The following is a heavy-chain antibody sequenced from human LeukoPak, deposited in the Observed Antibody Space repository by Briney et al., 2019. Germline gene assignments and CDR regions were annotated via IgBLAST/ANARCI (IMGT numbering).Heavy chain of an antibody. CDR3: ARAPSPRIVVPAAMVDGMDV. J-gene: IGHJ6*02. CDR2: MNPNSGNT. D-gene: IGHD2-2*01. Sequence: ASVKVSCKASGYTFTSYDINWVRQATGQGLEWMGWMNPNSGNTGYAQKFQGRVTMTRNTSISTAYMELSSLRSEDTAVYYCARAPSPRIVVPAAMVDGMDVWGQGTTVTVSS. CDR1: GYTFTSYD. V-gene: IGHV1-8*01.